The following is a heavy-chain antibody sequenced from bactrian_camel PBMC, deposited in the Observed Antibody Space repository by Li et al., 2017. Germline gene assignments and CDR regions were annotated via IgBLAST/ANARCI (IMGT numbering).Heavy chain of an antibody. CDR1: GVTFDESD. J-gene: IGHJ4*01. D-gene: IGHD2*01. CDR3: AADRLKCLSTNPRGEWNY. Sequence: VQLVESGGGSVQAGGSLKLSCTTSGVTFDESDMGWYRQVPGDECEMVSSISSVRNTYYSGAVKGRFTITHDNAKNTYLQMNNLKPEDTAMYYCAADRLKCLSTNPRGEWNYWGRGTQVTVS. CDR2: ISSVRNT. V-gene: IGHV3S66*01.